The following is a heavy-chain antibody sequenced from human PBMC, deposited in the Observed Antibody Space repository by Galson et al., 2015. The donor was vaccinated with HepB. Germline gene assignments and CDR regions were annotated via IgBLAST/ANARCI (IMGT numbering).Heavy chain of an antibody. D-gene: IGHD3-9*01. CDR3: ARSGNRGYDILTGYSKLDWFDP. V-gene: IGHV4-59*08. Sequence: ETLSLTCTVSGGSISSYYWSWIRQPPGKGLEWIGYIYYSGSTNYNPSLKSRVTISVDTSKNQFSLKLSSVTAADTAVYYCARSGNRGYDILTGYSKLDWFDPWGQGTLVTVSS. CDR1: GGSISSYY. CDR2: IYYSGST. J-gene: IGHJ5*02.